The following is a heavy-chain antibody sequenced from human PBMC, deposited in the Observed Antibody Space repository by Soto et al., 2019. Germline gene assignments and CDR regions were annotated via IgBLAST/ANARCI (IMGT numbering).Heavy chain of an antibody. CDR3: ARWSIAVAGRISY. J-gene: IGHJ4*02. Sequence: QVQLQQWGAGLLKPSDTLSLTCAVYGGSFSGYYWSWIRQPPGKGLDWIGEINHSGSTNYNPSLTSRVTISVDTSRDQCSRNLSSVAAADTAVYYCARWSIAVAGRISYWCRGTLVTVSS. CDR1: GGSFSGYY. D-gene: IGHD6-19*01. CDR2: INHSGST. V-gene: IGHV4-34*01.